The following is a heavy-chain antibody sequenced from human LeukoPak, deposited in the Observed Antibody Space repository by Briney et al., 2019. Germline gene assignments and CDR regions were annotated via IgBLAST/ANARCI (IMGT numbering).Heavy chain of an antibody. CDR1: GFTFSSYS. Sequence: GGSLRLSCAASGFTFSSYSMNWVRQAPGKGLEWVSSISSSSSYIYYADSVKGRFTISRDNAKNSLYLQMNSLRAEDTAVYYCARSIGYCTNGVCYSLPHFDYWGQGTLVTVSS. CDR2: ISSSSSYI. CDR3: ARSIGYCTNGVCYSLPHFDY. J-gene: IGHJ4*02. V-gene: IGHV3-21*04. D-gene: IGHD2-8*01.